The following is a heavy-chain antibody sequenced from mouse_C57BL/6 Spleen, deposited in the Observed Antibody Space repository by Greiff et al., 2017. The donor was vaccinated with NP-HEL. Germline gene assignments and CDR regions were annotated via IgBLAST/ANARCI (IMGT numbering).Heavy chain of an antibody. CDR3: ARGGYYGSSPFAY. J-gene: IGHJ3*01. CDR1: GYTFTSYW. V-gene: IGHV1-55*01. CDR2: IYPGSGST. D-gene: IGHD1-1*01. Sequence: QVQLQQSGAELVKPGASVKMSCKASGYTFTSYWITWVKQRPGQGLEWIGDIYPGSGSTNYNEKFKSKATLTVDTSSSTAYMQLSSLTSEDSAVYYCARGGYYGSSPFAYWGQGTLVTVSA.